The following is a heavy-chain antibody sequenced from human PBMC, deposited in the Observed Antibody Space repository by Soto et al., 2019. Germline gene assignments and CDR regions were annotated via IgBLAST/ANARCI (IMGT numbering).Heavy chain of an antibody. V-gene: IGHV3-30*03. J-gene: IGHJ4*02. D-gene: IGHD6-19*01. CDR2: VSSDGRTT. Sequence: QVRLVESGGGVVQPGRSLRLSCVASGFTFRSYGIHWVRQAPGKGLEWVAVVSSDGRTTYYADSVKGRFTISRDNSNDMLYLQMNSLRAEDTAVYYCVRPGLTVPGTRYFDHWGQGALVTVSS. CDR1: GFTFRSYG. CDR3: VRPGLTVPGTRYFDH.